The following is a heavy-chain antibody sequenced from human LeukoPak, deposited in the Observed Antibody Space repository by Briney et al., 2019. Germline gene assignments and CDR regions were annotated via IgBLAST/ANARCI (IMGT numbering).Heavy chain of an antibody. Sequence: ASVKVSCKASGYTFSVYYIHWLRQAPGQGLDWMGWINPNSAGTNYAQKFQGRVTMTRDTSISTAYMELSSLRSDDTAVYYCAADPYYYGSGSYVFRFDPWGQGTLVTVSS. CDR1: GYTFSVYY. J-gene: IGHJ5*02. V-gene: IGHV1-2*02. D-gene: IGHD3-10*01. CDR2: INPNSAGT. CDR3: AADPYYYGSGSYVFRFDP.